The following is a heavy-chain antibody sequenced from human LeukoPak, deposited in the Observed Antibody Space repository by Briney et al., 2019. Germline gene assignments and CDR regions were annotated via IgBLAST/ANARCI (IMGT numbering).Heavy chain of an antibody. CDR1: GYTFTSYG. J-gene: IGHJ4*02. CDR3: ARDLEGSGWFNYFDY. V-gene: IGHV1-2*02. CDR2: INPNSGGT. D-gene: IGHD6-19*01. Sequence: GASVKVSCKASGYTFTSYGISWVRQAPGQGLEWMGWINPNSGGTNYAQKFQGRVTMTRDTSISTAYMELSRLRSDDTAAYYCARDLEGSGWFNYFDYWGQGTLVTVSS.